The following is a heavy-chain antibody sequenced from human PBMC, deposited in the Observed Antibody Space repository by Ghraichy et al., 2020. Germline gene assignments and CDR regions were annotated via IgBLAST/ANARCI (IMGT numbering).Heavy chain of an antibody. CDR3: ARTGVGATTIDS. D-gene: IGHD1-26*01. CDR2: IYYSGNT. V-gene: IGHV4-31*02. Sequence: IGYIYYSGNTYYNPSLKSRVAITVDTSKNQFSLKLTSVTAADTAVYYCARTGVGATTIDSWGQGTLVTVS. J-gene: IGHJ4*02.